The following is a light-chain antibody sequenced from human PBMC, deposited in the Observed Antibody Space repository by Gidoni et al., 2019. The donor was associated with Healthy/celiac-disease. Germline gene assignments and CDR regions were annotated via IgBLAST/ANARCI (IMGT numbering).Light chain of an antibody. CDR3: QQSYSTLMYT. CDR2: AAS. CDR1: QSISSY. Sequence: GDRVTITCRASQSISSYLNWYQQKPGKAPKLLIYAASSLQIGVPSRFSGSGSGTDFTLTISSLQPEDFATYYCQQSYSTLMYTFGQGTKLEIK. J-gene: IGKJ2*01. V-gene: IGKV1-39*01.